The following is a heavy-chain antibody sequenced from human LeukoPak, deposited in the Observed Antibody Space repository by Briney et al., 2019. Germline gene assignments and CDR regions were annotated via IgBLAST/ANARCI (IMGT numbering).Heavy chain of an antibody. J-gene: IGHJ4*02. D-gene: IGHD3-22*01. CDR2: ISSSGSAI. CDR1: GSTFSDYY. Sequence: GGSLRLSCAASGSTFSDYYMSWIRQAPGKGLEWVSYISSSGSAISYADSVKGRFTISRDNAKNSLYLQMNSLRAEDTAVYYCARGPRYDSSGYHDWGQGTLVTVSS. CDR3: ARGPRYDSSGYHD. V-gene: IGHV3-11*01.